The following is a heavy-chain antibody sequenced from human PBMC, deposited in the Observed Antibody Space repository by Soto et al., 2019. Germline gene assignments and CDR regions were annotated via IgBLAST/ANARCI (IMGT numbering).Heavy chain of an antibody. CDR3: ARDLGTTIAGPPRRETYGWLDP. CDR2: IIPIIGPA. CDR1: GGTFTYYG. Sequence: QVQLVQSGAEVKRPGSSVKLSCTASGGTFTYYGISWVRQAPGQGLEWMGGIIPIIGPATYAQKFQGRLTITADQSTSTAYMELSSLGSEDTAFYSCARDLGTTIAGPPRRETYGWLDPWGQGTLVTVSS. D-gene: IGHD3-22*01. V-gene: IGHV1-69*01. J-gene: IGHJ5*02.